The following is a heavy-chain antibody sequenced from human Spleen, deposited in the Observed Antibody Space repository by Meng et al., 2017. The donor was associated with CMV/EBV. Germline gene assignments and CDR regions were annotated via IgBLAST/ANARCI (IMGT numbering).Heavy chain of an antibody. V-gene: IGHV4-61*01. CDR1: GDSVSSGSYY. Sequence: SETLSLTCTVSGDSVSSGSYYWSWIRQPPGKRLEWIGYIYYSGSTNYNPSLKSRVTISVDTSKNQFSLKLSSVTAADTAVYYCARTRLSSSSQGSYYYYGMDVWGQGTTVTVSS. CDR3: ARTRLSSSSQGSYYYYGMDV. J-gene: IGHJ6*02. CDR2: IYYSGST. D-gene: IGHD6-6*01.